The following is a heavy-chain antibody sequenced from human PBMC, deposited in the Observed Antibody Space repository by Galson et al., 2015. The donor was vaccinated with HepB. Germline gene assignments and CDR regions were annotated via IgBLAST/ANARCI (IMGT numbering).Heavy chain of an antibody. D-gene: IGHD3-3*01. Sequence: SVKVSCKASGGTFSSYAISWVRQAPGQGLEWMGGIIPIFGTANYAQKFQGRVTITADESTSTAYMELSSLRSEDTAVYYCARGPRADYDFWSGYGYYYYYMDVWGKGTTVTVSS. V-gene: IGHV1-69*13. CDR2: IIPIFGTA. CDR1: GGTFSSYA. CDR3: ARGPRADYDFWSGYGYYYYYMDV. J-gene: IGHJ6*03.